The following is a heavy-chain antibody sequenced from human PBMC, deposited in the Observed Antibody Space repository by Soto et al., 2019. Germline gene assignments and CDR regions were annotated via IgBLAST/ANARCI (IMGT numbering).Heavy chain of an antibody. CDR2: IKSKTDGGTT. V-gene: IGHV3-15*01. D-gene: IGHD6-6*01. Sequence: GGSLRLSCAASGFTFSNAWLSWVRQAPGKGLEWVGRIKSKTDGGTTDYTAPVKGRFIISRDDSKNTLYLQMNSLKTEDTAVYYCTTGSTSTKNYWGQGALVTVSS. CDR1: GFTFSNAW. CDR3: TTGSTSTKNY. J-gene: IGHJ4*02.